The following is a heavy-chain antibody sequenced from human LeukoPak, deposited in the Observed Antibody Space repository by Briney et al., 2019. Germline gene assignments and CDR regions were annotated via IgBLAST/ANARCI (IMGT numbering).Heavy chain of an antibody. D-gene: IGHD3-16*02. J-gene: IGHJ4*02. CDR1: QYNFTSYC. V-gene: IGHV1-46*01. CDR3: ARDIPYEVTFGGVTVMGSFVLDY. CDR2: INPSGGST. Sequence: ASVKVSCKASQYNFTSYCIHWVRQAPGQGLEWMGIINPSGGSTSYAQKFQGRVTMTRDTSTTTVYIELSSLRSEDTAVYYCARDIPYEVTFGGVTVMGSFVLDYWGQGTLVTVSS.